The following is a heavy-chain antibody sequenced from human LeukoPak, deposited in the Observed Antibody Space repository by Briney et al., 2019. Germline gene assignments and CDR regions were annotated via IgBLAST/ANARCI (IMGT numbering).Heavy chain of an antibody. CDR3: ARAVGGSYGDY. J-gene: IGHJ4*02. CDR1: GFTFSSYS. D-gene: IGHD1-26*01. CDR2: ISSSSYI. Sequence: GGSLRLSCAASGFTFSSYSINWVRQAPGKGLEWVSSISSSSYIYYADSVKGRFTISRDNAKNSLYLQMNSLRAEDTAVYYCARAVGGSYGDYWGQGTLVTVSS. V-gene: IGHV3-21*01.